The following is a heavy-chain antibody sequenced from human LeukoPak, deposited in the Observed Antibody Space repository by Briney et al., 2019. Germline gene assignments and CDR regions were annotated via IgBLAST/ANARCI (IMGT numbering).Heavy chain of an antibody. CDR2: ISSSGSTI. CDR1: GFTFSSYE. Sequence: GGSLRLSCAASGFTFSSYEMNWVRQDPGKGLEWVSYISSSGSTIYYADSVKGRFTISRDNAKNSLYLQMNSLRAEDTAVYYCARAGYDILTGYSSYYYGMDVWGKGTTVTVSS. CDR3: ARAGYDILTGYSSYYYGMDV. D-gene: IGHD3-9*01. J-gene: IGHJ6*04. V-gene: IGHV3-48*03.